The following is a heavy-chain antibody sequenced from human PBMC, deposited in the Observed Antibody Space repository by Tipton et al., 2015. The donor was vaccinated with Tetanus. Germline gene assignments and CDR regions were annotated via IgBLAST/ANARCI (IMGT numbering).Heavy chain of an antibody. CDR2: IIIVFSSS. D-gene: IGHD1-26*01. CDR3: ARDGGSYYTDY. V-gene: IGHV1-69*06. J-gene: IGHJ4*02. Sequence: QLVQSGAEVKNPGSSVRVSCKASGGILNNYAISWVRQAPGQGLEWMGGIIIVFSSSNYAQKFQGRVTITADKSTSTVYLGLSNLRPGDTAVYYCARDGGSYYTDYWGQGTLVTVSS. CDR1: GGILNNYA.